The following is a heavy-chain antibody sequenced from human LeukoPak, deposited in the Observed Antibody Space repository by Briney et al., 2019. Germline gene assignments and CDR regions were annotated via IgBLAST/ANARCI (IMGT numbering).Heavy chain of an antibody. CDR3: TRDAIYCGGDCYLFDP. V-gene: IGHV3-74*01. CDR2: IDTDGSGT. CDR1: GFTFSDYW. Sequence: GGSLRLSCAASGFTFSDYWMHWVRQAQGKGLVWVSRIDTDGSGTTYADSVKGRFTISRDNAKNTLYLQMNSLRAEDTAVYYCTRDAIYCGGDCYLFDPWGQGTLVTVSS. D-gene: IGHD2-21*01. J-gene: IGHJ5*02.